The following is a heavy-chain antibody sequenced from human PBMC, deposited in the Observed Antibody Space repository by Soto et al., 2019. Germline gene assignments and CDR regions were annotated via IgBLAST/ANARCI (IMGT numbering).Heavy chain of an antibody. V-gene: IGHV3-30-3*01. CDR1: GFTFSSYA. Sequence: GGSLRLSCAASGFTFSSYAMHWVRQAPGKGLEWVAVISYDGSNKYYADSVKGRFTISRDNSKNTLYLQMNSLRAEDTAVYYCAREMSLSPNYYYYYGMDVWGQGTTVTVSS. D-gene: IGHD3-16*01. CDR2: ISYDGSNK. J-gene: IGHJ6*02. CDR3: AREMSLSPNYYYYYGMDV.